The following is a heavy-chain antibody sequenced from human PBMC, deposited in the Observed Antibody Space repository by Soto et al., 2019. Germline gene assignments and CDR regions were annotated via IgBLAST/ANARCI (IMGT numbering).Heavy chain of an antibody. Sequence: SVKVSCKASGGTFSSYAISWVRQAPGQGLEWMGGIIPIFGTANYAQKFQGRVTITADESTSTAYMELSSLRSEDTAVYYCARSGCGGDCYSWFDPWGQGTLVTVSS. CDR1: GGTFSSYA. J-gene: IGHJ5*02. V-gene: IGHV1-69*13. D-gene: IGHD2-21*02. CDR2: IIPIFGTA. CDR3: ARSGCGGDCYSWFDP.